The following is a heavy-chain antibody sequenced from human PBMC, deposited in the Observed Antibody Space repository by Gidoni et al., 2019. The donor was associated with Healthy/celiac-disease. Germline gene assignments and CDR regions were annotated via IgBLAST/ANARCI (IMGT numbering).Heavy chain of an antibody. Sequence: EVQLLESGGGVVQPGGSLRLSCAASGFTFSSNAMSWVRQALGKGLGGVSGIRGSGGSTYYADSVKGRCTISRDNSKNTLYLQMNSLRAEDTAVYYCAKNLWFGELVYYFDYWGQGTLVTVSS. CDR1: GFTFSSNA. CDR2: IRGSGGST. J-gene: IGHJ4*02. V-gene: IGHV3-23*01. CDR3: AKNLWFGELVYYFDY. D-gene: IGHD3-10*01.